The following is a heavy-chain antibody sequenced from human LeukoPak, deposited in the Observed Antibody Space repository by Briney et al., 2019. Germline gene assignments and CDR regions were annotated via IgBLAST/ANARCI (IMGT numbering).Heavy chain of an antibody. V-gene: IGHV3-74*01. CDR3: AKGPSSWDFDY. D-gene: IGHD6-13*01. J-gene: IGHJ4*02. CDR1: GFTFSSYW. Sequence: PGGSLRLSCAASGFTFSSYWMHWVRQAPGKGLVWVSRINSDGSSTSYAGSVKGRFTISRDNSKNTLYLQMNSLRAEDTAVYYCAKGPSSWDFDYWGQGTLVTVSS. CDR2: INSDGSST.